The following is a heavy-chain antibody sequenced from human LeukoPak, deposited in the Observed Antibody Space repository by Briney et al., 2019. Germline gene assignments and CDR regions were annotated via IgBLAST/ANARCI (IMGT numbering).Heavy chain of an antibody. D-gene: IGHD3-22*01. J-gene: IGHJ4*02. V-gene: IGHV4-59*01. CDR3: ARSPPYYYDSSGYYPPWDY. CDR1: GGSISSYY. Sequence: SETLSLTCTVSGGSISSYYWSWIRQPPGKGLEWIGYIYYSGSTNYNPSLKSRVTISVDTSKNQFSPKLSSVTAADTAVYYCARSPPYYYDSSGYYPPWDYWGQGTLVTVSS. CDR2: IYYSGST.